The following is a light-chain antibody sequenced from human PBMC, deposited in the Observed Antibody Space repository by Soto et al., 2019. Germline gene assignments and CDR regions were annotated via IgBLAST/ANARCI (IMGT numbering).Light chain of an antibody. V-gene: IGKV3-20*01. CDR2: DAS. CDR1: QSVSSSY. J-gene: IGKJ4*01. Sequence: EIVLTPSPATLSVSPVDRATLSCRAGQSVSSSYLAWYQQKPGQAPRLLIYDASSRATGIPDRFSGGGSGTDFTLTISRLEPEDFAVYYCQQFSSYPLTFGGGTKVDIK. CDR3: QQFSSYPLT.